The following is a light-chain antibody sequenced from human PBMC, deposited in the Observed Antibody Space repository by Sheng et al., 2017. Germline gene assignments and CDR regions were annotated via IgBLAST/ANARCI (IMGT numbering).Light chain of an antibody. CDR2: GAS. CDR3: QQYGSSQYT. J-gene: IGKJ2*01. CDR1: QSVGSY. V-gene: IGKV3-20*01. Sequence: EIVLTQSPATLSLSPGERATLSCRASQSVGSYSAWYQQKPGQAPRLLIYGASSRATGIPDRFSGSGSGTDFTLTISRLEPEDFAVYYCQQYGSSQYTFGQGTKLEI.